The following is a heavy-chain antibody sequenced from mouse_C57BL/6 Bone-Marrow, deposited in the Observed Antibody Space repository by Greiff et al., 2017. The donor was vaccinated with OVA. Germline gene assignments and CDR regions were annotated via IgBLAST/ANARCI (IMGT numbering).Heavy chain of an antibody. CDR1: GFSLTSYG. D-gene: IGHD1-1*01. J-gene: IGHJ1*03. CDR2: IWSDGST. V-gene: IGHV2-2*01. CDR3: ARYGSSYWWYFDV. Sequence: VMLVESGPGLVQPSQSLSITCTVSGFSLTSYGVHWVRQSPGKGLEWLGVIWSDGSTDYNAAFISRLSISKDNSKSQVFFKMNSLQADDTAIYYCARYGSSYWWYFDVWGTGTTVTVSS.